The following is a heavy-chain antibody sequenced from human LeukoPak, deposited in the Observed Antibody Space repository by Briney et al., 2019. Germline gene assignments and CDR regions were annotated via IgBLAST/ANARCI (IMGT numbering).Heavy chain of an antibody. CDR1: GFNFDAYA. CDR3: AKDKAGTIVWYGRWAIGLFDY. D-gene: IGHD6-13*01. Sequence: GGSLRLSCAASGFNFDAYAMHWVRQAPGKGLQWISLISADSGCTYYADSVKGRFTISRDNSRNSLYLQMNSLTTEDTAFYYCAKDKAGTIVWYGRWAIGLFDYWGQGTLLTVSS. CDR2: ISADSGCT. J-gene: IGHJ4*02. V-gene: IGHV3-43*02.